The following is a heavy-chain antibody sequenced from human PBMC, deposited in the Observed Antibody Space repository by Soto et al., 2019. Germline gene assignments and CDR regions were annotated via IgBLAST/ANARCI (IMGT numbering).Heavy chain of an antibody. CDR1: GGSISSYY. CDR3: ARSTWGYAFDI. D-gene: IGHD3-16*01. Sequence: QVQLQESGPGLVKPSETLSLTCTVPGGSISSYYWTWIRQPPGKGLEWCGYVYKDGSTHYCPSLKSRVTISKDTSRDQFSLRLTSVTAADTAVYYCARSTWGYAFDIWGQGTMVTVSS. CDR2: VYKDGST. V-gene: IGHV4-59*12. J-gene: IGHJ3*02.